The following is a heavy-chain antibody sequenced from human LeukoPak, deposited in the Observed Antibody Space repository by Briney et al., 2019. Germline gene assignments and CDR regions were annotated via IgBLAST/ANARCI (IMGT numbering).Heavy chain of an antibody. CDR2: INPSGGST. J-gene: IGHJ6*02. CDR3: ARVLSTSGYYYYGMDV. CDR1: GYTFTGYY. Sequence: ASVKVSCKASGYTFTGYYMHWVRQAPGQGLEWMGIINPSGGSTSYAQKFQGRVTMTRDTSTSTVYMELSSLRSEDTAVYYCARVLSTSGYYYYGMDVWGQGTTVTVSS. D-gene: IGHD4-11*01. V-gene: IGHV1-46*01.